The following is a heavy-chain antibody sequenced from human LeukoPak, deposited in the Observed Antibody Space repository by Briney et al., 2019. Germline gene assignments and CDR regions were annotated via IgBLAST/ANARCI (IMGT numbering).Heavy chain of an antibody. CDR3: ARVGFSSTFDY. V-gene: IGHV4-34*11. CDR2: IYYSGST. CDR1: GGSFSGYY. J-gene: IGHJ4*02. D-gene: IGHD2-2*01. Sequence: PSETLSLTCAVYGGSFSGYYWSWIRQPPGKGLEWIGYIYYSGSTNYNPSLKSRVTISVDTSKNQFSLKLSSVTAADTAVYSCARVGFSSTFDYWGQGSLVTVSS.